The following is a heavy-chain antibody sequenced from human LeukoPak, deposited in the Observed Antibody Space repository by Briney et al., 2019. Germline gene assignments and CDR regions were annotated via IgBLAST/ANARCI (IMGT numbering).Heavy chain of an antibody. CDR3: AKALLPLYYYGSGSPTFDY. V-gene: IGHV3-30*02. Sequence: GGSLRLSCAASGFTFSDYGMNSVRQTPGKGLEWLAFIQNDGSNTFYADSVKGRFTISRDNSKNTLYLQMTSLRVEDTAVYYCAKALLPLYYYGSGSPTFDYWGQGTLVTVSS. D-gene: IGHD3-10*01. CDR1: GFTFSDYG. J-gene: IGHJ4*02. CDR2: IQNDGSNT.